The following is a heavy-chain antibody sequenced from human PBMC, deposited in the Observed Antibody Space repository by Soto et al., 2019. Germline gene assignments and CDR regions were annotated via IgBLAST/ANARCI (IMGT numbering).Heavy chain of an antibody. Sequence: QVQLVQSGAEVKKPGASVKVSCKAPRYIFTAYFMHWVRQAPGQGLEWMGWINPNNGATHHGLSFQGRVNMTQDKSIDNADTELSRLVISEKAVYYRASHCPGARFDPWGQGTLVIVSS. J-gene: IGHJ5*02. CDR3: ASHCPGARFDP. CDR2: INPNNGAT. D-gene: IGHD2-21*02. V-gene: IGHV1-2*02. CDR1: RYIFTAYF.